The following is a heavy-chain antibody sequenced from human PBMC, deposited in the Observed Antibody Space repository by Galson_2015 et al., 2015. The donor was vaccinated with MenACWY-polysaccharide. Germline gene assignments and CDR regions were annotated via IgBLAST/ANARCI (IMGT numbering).Heavy chain of an antibody. CDR1: GSRFSNSG. Sequence: LRLSCAASGSRFSNSGMHWVRQAPGKGLEWVAVIQYDGSNKVYADSVKGRFTISRDNSKNTVFLEMNTLGVEDTVVYYCAREGSRIVFHAFDTWGQGTMVTVSS. J-gene: IGHJ3*02. V-gene: IGHV3-33*01. CDR3: AREGSRIVFHAFDT. CDR2: IQYDGSNK. D-gene: IGHD6-13*01.